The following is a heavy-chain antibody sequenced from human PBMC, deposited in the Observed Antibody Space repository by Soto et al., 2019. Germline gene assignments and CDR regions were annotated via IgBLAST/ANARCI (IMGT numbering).Heavy chain of an antibody. D-gene: IGHD3-3*01. CDR2: IYYSGST. V-gene: IGHV4-31*03. J-gene: IGHJ5*02. CDR1: GGSISSGGYY. CDR3: ARGYYDFWSGSQAPNWFDP. Sequence: TLSLTCTVSGGSISSGGYYWSWIRQHPGKGLEWIGYIYYSGSTYYNPSLKSRVTISVDTSKNQFSLKLSSVTAADTAVYYCARGYYDFWSGSQAPNWFDPWGQGTLVTVSS.